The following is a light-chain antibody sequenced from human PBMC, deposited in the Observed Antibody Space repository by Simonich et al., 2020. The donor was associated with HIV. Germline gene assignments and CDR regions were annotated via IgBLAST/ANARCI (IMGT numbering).Light chain of an antibody. CDR3: QQYNNWPSPFT. J-gene: IGKJ3*01. V-gene: IGKV3D-15*01. Sequence: EIVMTQSPATLSVSPGERATLSCRASQNVASNLAGYQQKPGQAPRLLIYGESSRATGIPNRFSGSGFGTEFTLTISSMQSEDFAVYYCQQYNNWPSPFTFGPGTKVDIK. CDR2: GES. CDR1: QNVASN.